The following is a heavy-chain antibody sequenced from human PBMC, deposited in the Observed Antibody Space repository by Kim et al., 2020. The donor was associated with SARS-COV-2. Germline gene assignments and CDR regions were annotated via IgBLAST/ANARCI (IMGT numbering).Heavy chain of an antibody. V-gene: IGHV3-48*02. CDR2: ISSSSSTI. J-gene: IGHJ6*02. D-gene: IGHD3-10*01. CDR3: ARERVTVYYYGSGGSRWSYAGMDV. CDR1: GFTFSSYS. Sequence: GGSLRLSCAASGFTFSSYSMNWVRQAPGKGLEWVSYISSSSSTIYYADSVKGRFTISRDNAKNSLYLQMNSLRDEDTAVYYCARERVTVYYYGSGGSRWSYAGMDVWGQGTTVTVSS.